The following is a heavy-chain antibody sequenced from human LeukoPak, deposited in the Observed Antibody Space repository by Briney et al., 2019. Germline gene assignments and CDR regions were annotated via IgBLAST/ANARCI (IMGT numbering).Heavy chain of an antibody. Sequence: SSETLSLTCTVSGGSISSSSYYWGWIRQPPGKGLEWIGSIYYSGSTYYNPSLKSRVTISVDTSKNQFSLKLSSVTAADTAVYYCARPEVVTSWFDPWGQGTLVTVSS. CDR2: IYYSGST. CDR1: GGSISSSSYY. CDR3: ARPEVVTSWFDP. D-gene: IGHD4-23*01. V-gene: IGHV4-39*01. J-gene: IGHJ5*02.